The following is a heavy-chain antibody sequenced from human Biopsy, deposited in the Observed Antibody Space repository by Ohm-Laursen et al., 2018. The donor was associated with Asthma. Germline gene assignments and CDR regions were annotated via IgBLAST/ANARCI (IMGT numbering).Heavy chain of an antibody. V-gene: IGHV3-30*04. Sequence: SLRLSCAASGFNVNSYTFSWVRQAPGKGLAWVSAVSHDDEYKDYADSVKGRFTISRDNSKDTLFLQMDSLTVEDTAVYFCARGLVEAVGSSWYPDFDYWGQGTLVTVSS. CDR2: VSHDDEYK. J-gene: IGHJ4*02. D-gene: IGHD6-13*01. CDR1: GFNVNSYT. CDR3: ARGLVEAVGSSWYPDFDY.